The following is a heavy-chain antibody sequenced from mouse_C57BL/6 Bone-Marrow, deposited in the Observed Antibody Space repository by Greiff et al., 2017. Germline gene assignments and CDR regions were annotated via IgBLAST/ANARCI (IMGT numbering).Heavy chain of an antibody. D-gene: IGHD1-2*01. CDR2: IYPRSGNT. CDR1: GYTFTSYG. V-gene: IGHV1-81*01. Sequence: QVQLQQSGAELVRPGASVKLSCKASGYTFTSYGISWVKQSTGKGLEWIGEIYPRSGNTYYNEKFQGKATLTADKSSSTAYMALRRLTSEDSAVYDWARRTAGVPDWGQGTTLTVSS. J-gene: IGHJ2*01. CDR3: ARRTAGVPD.